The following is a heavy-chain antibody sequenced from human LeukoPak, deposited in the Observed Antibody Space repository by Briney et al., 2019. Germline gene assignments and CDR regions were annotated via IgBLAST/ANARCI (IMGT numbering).Heavy chain of an antibody. Sequence: ASVKVSCKASGYTFTGYYMHWVRQAPGQGLEWMGWINPNSGGTNYAQKFQGRVTMTRDTSISTAYMELSRLRSDDTAVYYCARPYSGSYYFGYWGQGTLVTVSS. J-gene: IGHJ4*02. CDR1: GYTFTGYY. D-gene: IGHD1-26*01. V-gene: IGHV1-2*02. CDR2: INPNSGGT. CDR3: ARPYSGSYYFGY.